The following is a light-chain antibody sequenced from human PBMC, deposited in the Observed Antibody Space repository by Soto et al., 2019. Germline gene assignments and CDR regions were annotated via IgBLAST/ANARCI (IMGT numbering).Light chain of an antibody. CDR3: QQVNSYPIT. J-gene: IGKJ5*01. Sequence: DIQLTQSPSFLSASVGDRVTITCRASQGIYSSLAWYQQKPGKAPKLLIYTASTLQSGVPSRFSGSGSGTEFTLTITSLHPEDFATYYCQQVNSYPITFGQGTRLEIK. V-gene: IGKV1-9*01. CDR1: QGIYSS. CDR2: TAS.